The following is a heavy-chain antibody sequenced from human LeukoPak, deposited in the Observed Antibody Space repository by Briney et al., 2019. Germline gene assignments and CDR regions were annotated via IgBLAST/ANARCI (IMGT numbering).Heavy chain of an antibody. CDR2: MNPNSGNT. Sequence: ASVKVSCKPSGYTFTSYDINWVRQATGQGLEWMGWMNPNSGNTGYAQKFQGRVTMTRNTSISTAYMELSSLGSEDTAVYYCASLGELSYDAFDIWGQGTMVTVSS. V-gene: IGHV1-8*01. J-gene: IGHJ3*02. CDR1: GYTFTSYD. CDR3: ASLGELSYDAFDI. D-gene: IGHD3-16*02.